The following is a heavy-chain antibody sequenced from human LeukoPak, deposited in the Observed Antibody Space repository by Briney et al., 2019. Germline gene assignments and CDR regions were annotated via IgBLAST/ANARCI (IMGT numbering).Heavy chain of an antibody. CDR3: AKSPYYDSSGPLDY. D-gene: IGHD3-22*01. Sequence: QSGGSLRLSCAASGFTFSSYAMSWVRQAPGKGLEWVSAISGSGGSTYYADSVKGRFTISRDNSKNTLYLQMNSLRAEDTAVYYCAKSPYYDSSGPLDYWGQGTLVTVSS. CDR2: ISGSGGST. J-gene: IGHJ4*02. V-gene: IGHV3-23*01. CDR1: GFTFSSYA.